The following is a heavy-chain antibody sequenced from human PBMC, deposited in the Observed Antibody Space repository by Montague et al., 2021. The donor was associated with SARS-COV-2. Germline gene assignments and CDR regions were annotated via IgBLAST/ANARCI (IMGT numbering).Heavy chain of an antibody. D-gene: IGHD3-10*01. J-gene: IGHJ4*02. CDR3: ARGRITMVRGVIIDNLFDY. V-gene: IGHV1-8*01. CDR1: GYTLTSYD. CDR2: MNPNSGNT. Sequence: SVRVSCKASGYTLTSYDINWVRQATGQGLKWMGWMNPNSGNTGYAQRFQGRVTMTRNTSISTAYMELSSLRSKDTAVYYCARGRITMVRGVIIDNLFDYWGQGTLVTVSS.